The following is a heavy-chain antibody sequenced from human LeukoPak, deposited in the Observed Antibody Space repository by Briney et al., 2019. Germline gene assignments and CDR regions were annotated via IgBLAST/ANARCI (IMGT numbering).Heavy chain of an antibody. D-gene: IGHD3-9*01. CDR1: GYTLTELS. V-gene: IGHV1-24*01. CDR3: ATQPQYYDILTGSPRYYFDY. CDR2: FDPEDSET. Sequence: ASVKVSCKVSGYTLTELSMHWVRQAPGKGLEWMGGFDPEDSETIYAQKFQGRVTMTEDTSTDTAYMELSSLRSEDTAVYYCATQPQYYDILTGSPRYYFDYWGQGTLVTVSS. J-gene: IGHJ4*02.